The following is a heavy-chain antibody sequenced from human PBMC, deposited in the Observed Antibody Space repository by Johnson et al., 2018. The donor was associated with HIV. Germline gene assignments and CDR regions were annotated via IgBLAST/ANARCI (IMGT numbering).Heavy chain of an antibody. D-gene: IGHD3-22*01. Sequence: MLLVESGGGLVQPGGSLRLSCAASGFTFSSYWMSWVRQAPGKGLEWVANIKQDGSNKYYADSVKGRFTISRDNSKNTLYLQMNSLRAEDTAVYCCAKDPGITMIAHAFDIWGQGTMVTVSS. CDR2: IKQDGSNK. V-gene: IGHV3-7*01. CDR1: GFTFSSYW. CDR3: AKDPGITMIAHAFDI. J-gene: IGHJ3*02.